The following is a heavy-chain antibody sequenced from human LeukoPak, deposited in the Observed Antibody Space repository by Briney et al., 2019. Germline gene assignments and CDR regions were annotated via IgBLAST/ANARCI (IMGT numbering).Heavy chain of an antibody. Sequence: GGSLRLSCAASGFTFSSYSMNWVRQAPGKGLEWVSSISSSSSYIYYADSVKGRFTISRDNAENSLYLQMNSLRAEDTAVYYCARLGAGYCSGGSCDGAFDIWGQGTMVTVSS. J-gene: IGHJ3*02. D-gene: IGHD2-15*01. CDR2: ISSSSSYI. CDR1: GFTFSSYS. CDR3: ARLGAGYCSGGSCDGAFDI. V-gene: IGHV3-21*01.